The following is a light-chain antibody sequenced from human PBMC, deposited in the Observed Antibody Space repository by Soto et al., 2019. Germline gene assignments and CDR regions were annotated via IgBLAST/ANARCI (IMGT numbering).Light chain of an antibody. CDR2: EVS. V-gene: IGLV2-8*01. CDR1: SSDVGGYKF. CDR3: SSYAGSNMGV. J-gene: IGLJ1*01. Sequence: QSVLTQPPSASGSPGQSVTISCTGNSSDVGGYKFVSWYQQHPGKAPKLIIYEVSQRPSGVPDRFSASKSGDTASLTVSGLRAEDEADYYCSSYAGSNMGVFGSGTKLTVL.